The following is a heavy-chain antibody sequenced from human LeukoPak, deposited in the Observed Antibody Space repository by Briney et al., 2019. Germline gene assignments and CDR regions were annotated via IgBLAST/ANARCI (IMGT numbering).Heavy chain of an antibody. Sequence: GGSLRLSCTASGFTFNTYPMHWVRQAPGKGLVWVSRVYSDGSDSRHADSVKGRFTISRDNAKNTLYLQMNSLRVEDTAVYYCSRGANWAFDYWGQGTLVTVSS. CDR3: SRGANWAFDY. CDR1: GFTFNTYP. CDR2: VYSDGSDS. J-gene: IGHJ4*02. V-gene: IGHV3-74*01. D-gene: IGHD1-1*01.